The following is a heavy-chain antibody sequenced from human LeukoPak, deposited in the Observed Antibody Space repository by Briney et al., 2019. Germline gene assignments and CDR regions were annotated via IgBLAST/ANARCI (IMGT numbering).Heavy chain of an antibody. J-gene: IGHJ6*02. V-gene: IGHV1-8*01. CDR3: ARPGNWNFPYGMDV. CDR2: MNPNSGNT. Sequence: ASVKVSCKASGYTFTSYDINWVRQATGQGLEWMGWMNPNSGNTGYAQKFQGRVTMTRNTSISTAYMELSSLRSEDTAVYYCARPGNWNFPYGMDVWGQGTTVTVSS. D-gene: IGHD1-7*01. CDR1: GYTFTSYD.